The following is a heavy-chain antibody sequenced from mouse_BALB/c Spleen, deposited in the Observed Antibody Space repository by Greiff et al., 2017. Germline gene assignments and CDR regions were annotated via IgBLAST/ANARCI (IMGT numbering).Heavy chain of an antibody. V-gene: IGHV5-17*02. CDR1: GFTFSSFG. J-gene: IGHJ2*01. CDR2: ISSGSSTI. D-gene: IGHD4-1*01. Sequence: EVKVVESGGGLVQPGGSRKLSCAASGFTFSSFGMHWVRQAPEKGLEWVAYISSGSSTIYYADTVKGRFTISRDNPKNTLFLQMTSLRSEDTAMYYCARGTVYYFDYWGQGTTLTVSS. CDR3: ARGTVYYFDY.